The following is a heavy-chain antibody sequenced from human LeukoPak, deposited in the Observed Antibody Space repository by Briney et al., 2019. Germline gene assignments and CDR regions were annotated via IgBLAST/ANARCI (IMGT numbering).Heavy chain of an antibody. CDR1: GLTLSSNS. Sequence: GWSLRLSCAAPGLTLSSNSMTWVRQPHGKGQKRVTSINSSSSYISNADSVKGRFTISRENAKNSLYLQMNSQRAEDTAVYYCARVGWLRFENAFEIWGQETMVTVSS. D-gene: IGHD5-12*01. V-gene: IGHV3-21*03. CDR3: ARVGWLRFENAFEI. J-gene: IGHJ3*02. CDR2: INSSSSYI.